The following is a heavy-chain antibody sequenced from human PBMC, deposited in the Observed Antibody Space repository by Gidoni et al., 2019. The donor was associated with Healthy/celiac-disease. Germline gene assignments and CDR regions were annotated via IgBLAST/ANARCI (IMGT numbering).Heavy chain of an antibody. V-gene: IGHV1-69*01. CDR3: ARPGYYDSSGYSFDY. D-gene: IGHD3-22*01. CDR2: IIPIFGTA. Sequence: QVQLVQSGAEVKKPGSSVQVSCKASGGTFSSYAISWVRQAPGQGLEWMGGIIPIFGTANYEQKFQSRVTITADESTSTAYMELSSLISEDTAVYYCARPGYYDSSGYSFDYWGQGTLVTVSS. CDR1: GGTFSSYA. J-gene: IGHJ4*02.